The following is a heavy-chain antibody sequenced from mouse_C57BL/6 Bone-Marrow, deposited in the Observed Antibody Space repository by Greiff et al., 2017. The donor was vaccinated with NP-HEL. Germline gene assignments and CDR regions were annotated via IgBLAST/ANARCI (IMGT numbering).Heavy chain of an antibody. CDR2: IYPGDGDT. V-gene: IGHV1-82*01. Sequence: QVQLQQSGPELVKPGASVKISCKASGYAFSSSWMNWVKQRPGKGLEWIGRIYPGDGDTNYNGKFKGKATLTADKSSSTAYMQLSSLTTEDSAVYFCVYYDLAYWGQGTLVTVSA. CDR1: GYAFSSSW. J-gene: IGHJ3*01. D-gene: IGHD2-4*01. CDR3: VYYDLAY.